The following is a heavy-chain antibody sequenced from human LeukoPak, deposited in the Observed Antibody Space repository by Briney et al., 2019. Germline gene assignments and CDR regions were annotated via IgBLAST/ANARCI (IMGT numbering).Heavy chain of an antibody. D-gene: IGHD3-10*01. CDR1: GYTFTTYG. J-gene: IGHJ4*02. CDR2: INAYNGNT. Sequence: ASVKVSCKASGYTFTTYGISWVRQAPGQGLEWMGWINAYNGNTNYAQKLQGRVTMTTDTSTSTAYMELRSLRSDDTAVYYCARDRAPSGSGSYYSSLNYWGQGTLVTVSS. CDR3: ARDRAPSGSGSYYSSLNY. V-gene: IGHV1-18*01.